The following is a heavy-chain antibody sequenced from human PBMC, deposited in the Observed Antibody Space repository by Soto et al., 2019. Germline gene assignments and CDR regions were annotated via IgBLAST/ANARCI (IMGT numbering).Heavy chain of an antibody. Sequence: QVQLQESGPGLVKPSETLSLTCTVSGGSVGSGSYYWSWIRQPPGKGLEWIGYIYYSGSTNYNPSLKSRVTISVDTSKNQFSLKLSSVTAADTAVYYCARGIEGWYQGRYYYGMDVWGQGTTVTVS. J-gene: IGHJ6*02. CDR2: IYYSGST. D-gene: IGHD6-19*01. V-gene: IGHV4-61*01. CDR3: ARGIEGWYQGRYYYGMDV. CDR1: GGSVGSGSYY.